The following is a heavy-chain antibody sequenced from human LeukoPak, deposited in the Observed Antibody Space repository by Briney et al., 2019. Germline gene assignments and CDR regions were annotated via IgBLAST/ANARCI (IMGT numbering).Heavy chain of an antibody. Sequence: GGSLRLSCAASGFTFSSYWMSWVRQAPGKGLEWVANIKQDGREKYYVDSVKGRFTISRDNAKKSLYLQINSLRAEDTAVYYCTRDLVRLGYCSGGRCYDAFDVWGQGTMVTVSS. CDR2: IKQDGREK. V-gene: IGHV3-7*01. CDR1: GFTFSSYW. D-gene: IGHD2-15*01. J-gene: IGHJ3*01. CDR3: TRDLVRLGYCSGGRCYDAFDV.